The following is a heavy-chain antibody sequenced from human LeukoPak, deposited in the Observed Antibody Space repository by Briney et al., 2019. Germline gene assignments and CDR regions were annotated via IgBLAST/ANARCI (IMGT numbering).Heavy chain of an antibody. J-gene: IGHJ3*01. CDR3: AKIRAPAYDF. D-gene: IGHD3-3*02. CDR1: GFPLSSYA. CDR2: ISGSGSGDST. Sequence: GGSLRLSCAVSGFPLSSYAMNWVRQAPGKGLEWVSAISGSGSGDSTYYADSVKGRFTISRDNSKNTLYLQMNSLRAEDTAVYYCAKIRAPAYDFWGQGTMVTVSS. V-gene: IGHV3-23*01.